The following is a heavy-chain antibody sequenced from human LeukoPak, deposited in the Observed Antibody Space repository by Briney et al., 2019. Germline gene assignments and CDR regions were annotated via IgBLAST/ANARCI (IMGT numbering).Heavy chain of an antibody. J-gene: IGHJ4*02. CDR3: ARRSVVVVAAQHRIFDY. Sequence: SETLSLTCAVYGGSFSGYYWSWIRQPPGKGLEWMGEINHSGSTNYNPSLKSRVTISVDTSKNQFSLKLSSVTAADTAVYYCARRSVVVVAAQHRIFDYWGQGTLVTVSS. CDR1: GGSFSGYY. V-gene: IGHV4-34*01. CDR2: INHSGST. D-gene: IGHD2-15*01.